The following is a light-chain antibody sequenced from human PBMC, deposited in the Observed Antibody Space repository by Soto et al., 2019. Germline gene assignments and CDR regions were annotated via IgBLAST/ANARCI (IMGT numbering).Light chain of an antibody. CDR1: SSNIGAGYD. CDR2: GNS. Sequence: QSVLTQPPSVSGAPGQRVTMSCTGSSSNIGAGYDVHWYQQLPGTAPKILIYGNSNRPSGVPDRFSGSKSGTSASLAITGLQAEDEADYYCQSYDSSLSGSVVFGGGTKLIVL. J-gene: IGLJ2*01. CDR3: QSYDSSLSGSVV. V-gene: IGLV1-40*01.